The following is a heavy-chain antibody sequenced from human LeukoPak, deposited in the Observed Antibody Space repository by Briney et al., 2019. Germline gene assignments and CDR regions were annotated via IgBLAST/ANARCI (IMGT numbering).Heavy chain of an antibody. CDR1: GGSISSYY. CDR2: ISRTGGT. CDR3: ARRSVTRWYYSD. Sequence: ASETLSLTCSDSGGSISSYYWSWIRQPPGKQLECICYISRTGGTNKNASLTSRFTVSVDTSKNLFSLELEYVTAADTAVYFCARRSVTRWYYSDWGQGTLVTVSS. D-gene: IGHD3-10*01. V-gene: IGHV4-4*09. J-gene: IGHJ4*02.